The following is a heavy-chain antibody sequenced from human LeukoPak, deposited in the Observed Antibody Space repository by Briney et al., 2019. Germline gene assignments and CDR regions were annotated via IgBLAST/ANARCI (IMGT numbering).Heavy chain of an antibody. CDR1: GGSVSSVSYY. CDR2: IFYSGST. J-gene: IGHJ4*02. D-gene: IGHD3-3*01. V-gene: IGHV4-39*01. Sequence: SETLSLTCTISGGSVSSVSYYWGWIRQPPGKGLEWIASIFYSGSTYYNPSLKSRVTISVDTSKNQFSLKLSSVTAADTAVYYCARQIFSGAYYPYYFDYWGQGTPLTVSS. CDR3: ARQIFSGAYYPYYFDY.